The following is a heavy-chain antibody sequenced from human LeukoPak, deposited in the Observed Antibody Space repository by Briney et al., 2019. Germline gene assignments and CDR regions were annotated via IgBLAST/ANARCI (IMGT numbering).Heavy chain of an antibody. CDR2: IYYSGST. D-gene: IGHD3-10*02. V-gene: IGHV4-39*01. CDR1: GGSISSSSYY. Sequence: PSETLSLTCTVSGGSISSSSYYWGWIRQPPGKGLEWIGSIYYSGSTYYNPSLKSRVTISVDTSKNQFSLKLSSVTAADTAVYYCARGLPYVGMDVWGQGTTVTVSS. J-gene: IGHJ6*02. CDR3: ARGLPYVGMDV.